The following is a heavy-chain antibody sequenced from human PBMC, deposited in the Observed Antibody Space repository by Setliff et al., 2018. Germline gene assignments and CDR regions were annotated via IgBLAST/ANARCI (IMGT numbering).Heavy chain of an antibody. CDR1: GGSISNYY. J-gene: IGHJ3*02. D-gene: IGHD1-26*01. Sequence: SETLSLTCTVSGGSISNYYWSWIRQPAGKGLEWIGRIYTSGSTNYSPSLKSRVTMSVDTSKNQFSLKLSSVTAADTAVYYCARKGISALSGAFDMWGQGTMVTV. CDR2: IYTSGST. V-gene: IGHV4-4*07. CDR3: ARKGISALSGAFDM.